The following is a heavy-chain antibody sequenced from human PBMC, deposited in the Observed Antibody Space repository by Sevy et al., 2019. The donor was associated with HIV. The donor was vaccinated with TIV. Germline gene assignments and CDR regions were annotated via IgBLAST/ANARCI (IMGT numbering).Heavy chain of an antibody. Sequence: ASVKVSCRASGYTFTGYYMHWVRQAPGQGLEWMGWINPNSGGTNYAQKFQGRVTMTRDMSISTAYMELSRLRSDDTAVYYCARGSYGDYRVDYWGQGTLVTVSS. CDR3: ARGSYGDYRVDY. V-gene: IGHV1-2*02. CDR2: INPNSGGT. J-gene: IGHJ4*02. D-gene: IGHD4-17*01. CDR1: GYTFTGYY.